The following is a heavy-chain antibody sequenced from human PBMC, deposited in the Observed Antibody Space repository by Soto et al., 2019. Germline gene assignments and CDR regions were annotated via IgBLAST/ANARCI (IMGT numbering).Heavy chain of an antibody. CDR3: AKMLTMVRGVTGLRDFDF. CDR2: IGGPGSTI. D-gene: IGHD3-10*01. CDR1: GFSFSNYA. Sequence: EVQLLEAGGNLIQPGGSLRLSCAASGFSFSNYAMSWVRQAPGQGLEWLSAIGGPGSTIYYADSVKGRFTISRDNSKNTFYMQMNSRTGEDTAVYYCAKMLTMVRGVTGLRDFDFWGQGTLVTVSS. J-gene: IGHJ4*02. V-gene: IGHV3-23*01.